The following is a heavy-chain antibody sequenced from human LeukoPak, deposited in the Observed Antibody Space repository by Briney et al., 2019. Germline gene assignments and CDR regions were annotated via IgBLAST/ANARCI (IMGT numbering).Heavy chain of an antibody. CDR1: GGTFSSYA. V-gene: IGHV1-18*01. J-gene: IGHJ5*02. D-gene: IGHD2/OR15-2a*01. CDR2: ISAYNGNT. CDR3: ARDRGLYNWFDP. Sequence: ASVKVSCKASGGTFSSYAISWVRQAPGQGLEWMGWISAYNGNTNYAQKLQGRVTMTTDTSTSTAYMELRSLRSDDTAVYYCARDRGLYNWFDPWGQGTLVTVSS.